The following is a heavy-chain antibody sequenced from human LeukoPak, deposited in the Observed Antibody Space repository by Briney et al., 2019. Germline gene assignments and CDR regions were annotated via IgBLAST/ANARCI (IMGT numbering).Heavy chain of an antibody. D-gene: IGHD3-10*01. CDR3: ARGLTSGSYYYFDY. V-gene: IGHV3-33*01. Sequence: GSLRLSCAASGFTFSSYGMHWVRQAPGKGLEWVAVIWYDGSNKYYADSVKGRFTISRDNSKNTLYLQMNSLRAEDTAVYYCARGLTSGSYYYFDYWGQGTLVTVSS. J-gene: IGHJ4*02. CDR2: IWYDGSNK. CDR1: GFTFSSYG.